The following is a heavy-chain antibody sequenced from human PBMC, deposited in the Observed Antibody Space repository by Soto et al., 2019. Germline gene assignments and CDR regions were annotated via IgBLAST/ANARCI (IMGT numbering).Heavy chain of an antibody. V-gene: IGHV4-61*05. Sequence: SETLSLTCTVSGGSISSSSYYWGWIRQPPGKGLEWIGYIYYSGSTNYNPSLKSRVTISVDTSKNQFSLKLSSVTAADTAVYYCARLSLYDFWSGYHFAFAYWGQGTLVTVSS. CDR3: ARLSLYDFWSGYHFAFAY. D-gene: IGHD3-3*01. CDR1: GGSISSSSYY. CDR2: IYYSGST. J-gene: IGHJ4*02.